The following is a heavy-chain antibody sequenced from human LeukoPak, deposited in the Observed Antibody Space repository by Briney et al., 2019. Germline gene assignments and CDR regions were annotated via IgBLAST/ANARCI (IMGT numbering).Heavy chain of an antibody. D-gene: IGHD4-17*01. CDR2: ISGSGGST. Sequence: GGSLRLSCAASGFTFSSYGMSWVRQAPGKGLEWVSAISGSGGSTYYADSVKGRFTISRDNSKNTLYLQMNSLRAEDTAVYYCATHYGENPHGFDIGGQGTMVTVSS. CDR1: GFTFSSYG. CDR3: ATHYGENPHGFDI. V-gene: IGHV3-23*01. J-gene: IGHJ3*02.